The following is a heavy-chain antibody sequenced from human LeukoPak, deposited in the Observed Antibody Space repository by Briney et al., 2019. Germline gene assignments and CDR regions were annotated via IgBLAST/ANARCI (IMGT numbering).Heavy chain of an antibody. V-gene: IGHV4-39*02. CDR3: ARDIVVVPAVYYYYGMDV. CDR1: GGSISSGGYY. D-gene: IGHD2-2*01. CDR2: IYYSGST. Sequence: PSETLSLTCTVSGGSISSGGYYWSWIRQHPGKGLEWIGSIYYSGSTYYNPSLKSRVTISVDTSKNQFSLKLSSVTAADTAVYYCARDIVVVPAVYYYYGMDVWGQGTTVTVSS. J-gene: IGHJ6*02.